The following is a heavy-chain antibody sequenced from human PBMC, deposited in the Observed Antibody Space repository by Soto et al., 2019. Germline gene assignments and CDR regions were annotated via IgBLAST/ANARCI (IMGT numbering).Heavy chain of an antibody. D-gene: IGHD2-15*01. CDR2: IYYSGST. CDR3: ASPYCSGGSCYSAFDI. Sequence: SETLSLTCTVSGGSISSGGYYWSWIRQHPGKGLEWIGCIYYSGSTYYNPSLKSRVTISVDTSKNQFSLKLSSVTAADTAVYYCASPYCSGGSCYSAFDIWGQGTMVIVSS. CDR1: GGSISSGGYY. V-gene: IGHV4-31*03. J-gene: IGHJ3*02.